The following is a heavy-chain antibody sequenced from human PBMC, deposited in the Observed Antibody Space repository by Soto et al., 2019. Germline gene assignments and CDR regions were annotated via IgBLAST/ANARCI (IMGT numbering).Heavy chain of an antibody. CDR3: ASGSDSGSWAFDY. Sequence: WETLSLTCAVYGGSFSGYYWSWIRQPPGKGLEWIGEINHSGSTNYNPSLKSRVTIPVDTSKNQFSLKLSSVTAADTAVYYCASGSDSGSWAFDYWGQGTLVTVSS. CDR2: INHSGST. V-gene: IGHV4-34*01. CDR1: GGSFSGYY. D-gene: IGHD6-13*01. J-gene: IGHJ4*02.